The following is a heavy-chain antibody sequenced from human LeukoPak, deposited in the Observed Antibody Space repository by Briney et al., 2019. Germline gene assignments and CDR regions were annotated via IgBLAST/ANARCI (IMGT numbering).Heavy chain of an antibody. Sequence: PGRSLRLSCAASGFTFSSYGMHWVRQAPGKGLEWVAVIWYDGSNKYYADSVKGRFTISRDNSKNTLYLQMNSLRAEDTAVYYCAREGRYCSGGSRYSDYWGQGTLVTVSS. CDR1: GFTFSSYG. V-gene: IGHV3-33*01. CDR3: AREGRYCSGGSRYSDY. J-gene: IGHJ4*02. CDR2: IWYDGSNK. D-gene: IGHD2-15*01.